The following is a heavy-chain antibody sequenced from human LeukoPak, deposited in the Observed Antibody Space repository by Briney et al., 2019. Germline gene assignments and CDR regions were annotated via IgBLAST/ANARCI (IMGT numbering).Heavy chain of an antibody. J-gene: IGHJ3*02. Sequence: ASVNVSCKASGYTFTGYYMHWVRQAPGQGLEWMGGINPNSGGTNYAQKFQGRVTMTRDTSISTAYMELSRLRSDDTAVYYCARDRPLLLWFGEFGDAFDIWGQGTMVTVSS. V-gene: IGHV1-2*02. D-gene: IGHD3-10*01. CDR3: ARDRPLLLWFGEFGDAFDI. CDR2: INPNSGGT. CDR1: GYTFTGYY.